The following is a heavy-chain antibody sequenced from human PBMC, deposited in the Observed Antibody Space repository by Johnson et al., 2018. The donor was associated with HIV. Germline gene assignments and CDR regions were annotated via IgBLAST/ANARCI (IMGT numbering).Heavy chain of an antibody. V-gene: IGHV3-30*02. CDR3: AREGGGSNEDDAFDI. D-gene: IGHD1-26*01. J-gene: IGHJ3*02. Sequence: QVQLVESGGGVVRPGGSLRLSCAASGFTFTSYGMHWVRQAPGKGLEWVAFIRYDGSNKYYADSVKGRFTISRDNSKNTLYLQVNSLRAEDTAVYYCAREGGGSNEDDAFDIWGQGTMVTVSS. CDR1: GFTFTSYG. CDR2: IRYDGSNK.